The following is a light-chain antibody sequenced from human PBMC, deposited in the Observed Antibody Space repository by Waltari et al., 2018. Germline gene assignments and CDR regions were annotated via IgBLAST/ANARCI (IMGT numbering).Light chain of an antibody. CDR1: SSDVGGSNY. J-gene: IGLJ1*01. Sequence: QSALTQPASVSGSPGPSITISCPGTSSDVGGSNYVSWYQQHPGKAPKLMIYDVSNRPSGVSNRFSGSKSGNTASLNISGLQAEDEADYYCSSYTSSSTLYVFGTGTKVTVL. CDR2: DVS. CDR3: SSYTSSSTLYV. V-gene: IGLV2-14*03.